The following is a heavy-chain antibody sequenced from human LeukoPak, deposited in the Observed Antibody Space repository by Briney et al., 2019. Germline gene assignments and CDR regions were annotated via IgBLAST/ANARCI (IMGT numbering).Heavy chain of an antibody. CDR3: ARDQGGGGIGYFDY. D-gene: IGHD6-13*01. CDR1: GYTFTIYY. J-gene: IGHJ4*02. V-gene: IGHV1-46*01. CDR2: INPSGGST. Sequence: VASVKVSCKASGYTFTIYYMHWVRQAPGQGHEWMGIINPSGGSTSYAQKFQGRVTMTRDTATSTVYMELSSLRSEDTAVYYCARDQGGGGIGYFDYWGQGTLVTVSS.